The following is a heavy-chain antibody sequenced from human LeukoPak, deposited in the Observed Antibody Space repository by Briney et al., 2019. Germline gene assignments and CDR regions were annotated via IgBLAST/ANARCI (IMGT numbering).Heavy chain of an antibody. Sequence: GGSLRLSCAASGFTFSHYAMHWVRQAPGKGLEYVSAITTNGGSTFYADSVKGRFTISRDNSKNTLSLQMGSLRDDDMAVYYCAREGPRGYSHGYGNYYFDYWGQGTLVTVSS. D-gene: IGHD5-18*01. V-gene: IGHV3-64*02. CDR2: ITTNGGST. CDR3: AREGPRGYSHGYGNYYFDY. J-gene: IGHJ4*02. CDR1: GFTFSHYA.